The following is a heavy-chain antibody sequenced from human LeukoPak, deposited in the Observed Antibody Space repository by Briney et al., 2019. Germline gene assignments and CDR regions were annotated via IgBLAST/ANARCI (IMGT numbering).Heavy chain of an antibody. CDR3: ARWGDYYGSSGHYYMLDY. D-gene: IGHD3-22*01. J-gene: IGHJ4*02. CDR1: GFTFSSYG. CDR2: IWNDGSTK. V-gene: IGHV3-33*01. Sequence: GGSLRLSCAASGFTFSSYGIHWVRQAPGKGLEWVALIWNDGSTKYYADSVRGRFTISRDNSNNTLYLQMNSLRVEDTAVYYCARWGDYYGSSGHYYMLDYWGRGTLVTVSS.